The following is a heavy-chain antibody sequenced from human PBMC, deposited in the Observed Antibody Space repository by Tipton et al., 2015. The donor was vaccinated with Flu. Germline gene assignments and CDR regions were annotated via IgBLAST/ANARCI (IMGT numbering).Heavy chain of an antibody. CDR1: SGSIGSTNYF. V-gene: IGHV4-39*01. Sequence: TLSLTCTVPSGSIGSTNYFCAWIRQPPGKRLELIGSIYPSGTTYYNPSLKSRVTISADTSKSQFSLMLRSVTAADTAVYYCARLSYYDVDLKNFYFDYWGQGALVTVSS. J-gene: IGHJ4*02. CDR2: IYPSGTT. D-gene: IGHD3-10*02. CDR3: ARLSYYDVDLKNFYFDY.